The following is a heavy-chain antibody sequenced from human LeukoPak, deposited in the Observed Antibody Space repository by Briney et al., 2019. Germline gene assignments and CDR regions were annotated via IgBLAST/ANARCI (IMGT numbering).Heavy chain of an antibody. CDR2: IYYSGST. V-gene: IGHV4-59*08. J-gene: IGHJ2*01. CDR3: ARALTMYSSGRIYWYFDL. D-gene: IGHD6-19*01. CDR1: GGSISSYY. Sequence: SETLSLTCTVSGGSISSYYWSWIRQPPGKGPEWIGYIYYSGSTNYNPSLKSRVTISVDTSKNQFSLSLSSVTAADTAVYYCARALTMYSSGRIYWYFDLWGRGTLVTVSS.